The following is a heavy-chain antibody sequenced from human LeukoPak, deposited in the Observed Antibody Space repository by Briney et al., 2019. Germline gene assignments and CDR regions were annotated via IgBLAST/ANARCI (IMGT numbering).Heavy chain of an antibody. Sequence: GGSLRLSRAASGFTFSYYWMSWVRQAPGKGLEWVANIKQDGSEKYYVDSVKGRFTISRDNSKNSLYLQVNSPRAEDTAVYYCARAVSDHGDYAFCDCWGQGTLVTVSS. CDR1: GFTFSYYW. V-gene: IGHV3-7*01. CDR2: IKQDGSEK. D-gene: IGHD4-17*01. J-gene: IGHJ4*02. CDR3: ARAVSDHGDYAFCDC.